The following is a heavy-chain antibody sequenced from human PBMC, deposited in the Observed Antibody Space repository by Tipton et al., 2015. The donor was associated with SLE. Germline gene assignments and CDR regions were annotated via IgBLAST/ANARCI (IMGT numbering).Heavy chain of an antibody. J-gene: IGHJ5*02. CDR1: GYTFTSYY. V-gene: IGHV1-46*01. CDR3: AREYFDSSGYHYGWLDP. D-gene: IGHD3-22*01. CDR2: INPSGGST. Sequence: QSGAEVKKPGASVKVSCKASGYTFTSYYIHWVRQAPGQGLEWMGIINPSGGSTNYAQKFQGRVTITRDTSATIAYMEMSSLRSEDTAVYYCAREYFDSSGYHYGWLDPWGQGTLVTVSS.